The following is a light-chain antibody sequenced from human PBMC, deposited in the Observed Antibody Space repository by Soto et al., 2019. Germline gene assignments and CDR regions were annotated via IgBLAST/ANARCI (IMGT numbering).Light chain of an antibody. CDR3: AAWDDSMIVV. Sequence: QSVLTQPPSASGTPGQRVTISCSGSSSNIGSNTVNWYQQLPGTAPKLLIYGNNQRPSAVPDRFSGSKSGTSASLAISGLQSEYEADYYCAAWDDSMIVVFGGGTKLTVL. CDR1: SSNIGSNT. V-gene: IGLV1-44*01. CDR2: GNN. J-gene: IGLJ2*01.